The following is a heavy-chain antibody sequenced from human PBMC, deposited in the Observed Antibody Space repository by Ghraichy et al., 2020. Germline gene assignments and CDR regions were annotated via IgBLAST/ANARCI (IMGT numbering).Heavy chain of an antibody. J-gene: IGHJ6*01. CDR3: ALLAAAGTFYWLPQDYYDMDV. V-gene: IGHV3-48*03. Sequence: GGSLRLSCVASGFRFSSYEMNWVRQAPGKGLEWLAYISNSGNTIHYADSVKGRFTISRDNAKNSLYLQMNRLRAGDTAVYFCALLAAAGTFYWLPQDYYDMDVWGQGTKVAVAS. CDR2: ISNSGNTI. CDR1: GFRFSSYE. D-gene: IGHD6-13*01.